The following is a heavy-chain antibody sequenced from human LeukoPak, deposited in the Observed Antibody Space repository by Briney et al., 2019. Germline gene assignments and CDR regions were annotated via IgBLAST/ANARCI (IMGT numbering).Heavy chain of an antibody. CDR3: ARDWQDIVVVPAAGSNWFDP. CDR2: INPNSGGT. CDR1: GYTFTGYY. V-gene: IGHV1-2*02. D-gene: IGHD2-2*01. J-gene: IGHJ5*02. Sequence: ASVKVSCKASGYTFTGYYMHWVRRAPGQGLEWMGWINPNSGGTNYAQKFQGRVTMTRDTSISTAYMELSRLRSDDTAVYYCARDWQDIVVVPAAGSNWFDPWGQGTLVTVS.